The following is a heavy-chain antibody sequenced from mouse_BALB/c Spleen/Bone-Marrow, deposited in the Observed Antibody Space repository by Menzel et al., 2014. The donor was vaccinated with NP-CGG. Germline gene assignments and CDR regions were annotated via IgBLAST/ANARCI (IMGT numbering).Heavy chain of an antibody. CDR2: INPSNGRT. V-gene: IGHV1S81*02. D-gene: IGHD2-14*01. Sequence: VQLQQSGAELVKSGASVKLSCKASGYTFTSYWMHWVKQRPGQGLEWIGEINPSNGRTNYNEKFKSKATLTVDKSSSTAYMQLSSLTSEDSAVYYCARGGRYDERTWFAYWGQGTLVTVSA. CDR3: ARGGRYDERTWFAY. CDR1: GYTFTSYW. J-gene: IGHJ3*01.